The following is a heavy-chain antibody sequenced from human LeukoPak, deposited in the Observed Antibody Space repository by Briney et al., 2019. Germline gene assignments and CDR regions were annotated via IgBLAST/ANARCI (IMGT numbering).Heavy chain of an antibody. CDR1: GGSISSYY. CDR2: IYYSGST. CDR3: ARSGSAAAGTDLFY. J-gene: IGHJ4*02. Sequence: SETLSLTCTVSGGSISSYYWRWIRQPPGKGLEWIGSIYYSGSTYYNTSLKSRVTISVDTSKNLYSLKLSSVTAADTAVYYGARSGSAAAGTDLFYWGQGTLVTVSS. V-gene: IGHV4-39*01. D-gene: IGHD6-13*01.